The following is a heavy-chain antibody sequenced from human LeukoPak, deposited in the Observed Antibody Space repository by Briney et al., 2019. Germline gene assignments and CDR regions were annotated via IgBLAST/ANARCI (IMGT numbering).Heavy chain of an antibody. D-gene: IGHD2-15*01. CDR1: GGSISSGDYY. J-gene: IGHJ4*02. CDR2: IYYSRST. CDR3: ARTVVAAEDYFDY. Sequence: TSETLSLTCTVSGGSISSGDYYWSWIRQPPGKGLEWIGYIYYSRSTYYNPSLKSRVTISVDTSKNQFSLKLSSVTAADTAVYYCARTVVAAEDYFDYWGQGTLVTVSS. V-gene: IGHV4-30-4*08.